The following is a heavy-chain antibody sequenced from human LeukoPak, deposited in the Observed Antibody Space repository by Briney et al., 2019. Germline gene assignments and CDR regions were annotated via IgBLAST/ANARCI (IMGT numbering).Heavy chain of an antibody. J-gene: IGHJ4*02. D-gene: IGHD3-10*01. CDR1: GGTFSSYA. CDR3: ARSHGTGSTYDY. V-gene: IGHV1-69*13. Sequence: ASVKVSCKASGGTFSSYAISWVRQAPGQGLEWMGGIIPIFGTANYAQKFQGRVTITADESTSTAYMELGSLRSEDTAVYYCARSHGTGSTYDYWGQGTLVTVSS. CDR2: IIPIFGTA.